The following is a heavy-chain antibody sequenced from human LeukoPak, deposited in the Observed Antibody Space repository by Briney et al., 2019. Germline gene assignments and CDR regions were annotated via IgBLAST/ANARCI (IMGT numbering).Heavy chain of an antibody. D-gene: IGHD3-16*01. J-gene: IGHJ6*02. CDR3: ARGGGLDV. CDR1: GFTFSSYW. V-gene: IGHV3-7*03. Sequence: GGSLRLSCAASGFTFSSYWMDWARQAPGKGLGWVASVNHNGNVNYYVDSVKGRFTISRDNAKNSLYLQMSNLRAEDTAVYFCARGGGLDVWGQGATVTVSS. CDR2: VNHNGNVN.